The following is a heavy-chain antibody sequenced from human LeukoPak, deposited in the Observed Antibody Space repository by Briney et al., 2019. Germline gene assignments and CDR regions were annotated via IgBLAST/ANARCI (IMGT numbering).Heavy chain of an antibody. CDR2: IIPILGIA. CDR3: ARLGYCSGGSCYH. D-gene: IGHD2-15*01. V-gene: IGHV1-69*02. J-gene: IGHJ5*02. Sequence: EASVKVSCKASGGTFSSYTISWVRQAPGQGLEWMGRIIPILGIANYAQKFQGRVTITADKSTSTAYMELSSLRSEDTAVYYCARLGYCSGGSCYHCGQGTLVTVSS. CDR1: GGTFSSYT.